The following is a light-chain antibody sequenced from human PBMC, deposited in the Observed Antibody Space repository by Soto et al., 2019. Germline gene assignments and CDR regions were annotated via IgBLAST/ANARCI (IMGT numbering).Light chain of an antibody. Sequence: EIVMTQSPATLSGSPGERATLSCRASQSISSSYLAWYQQKPGQAPRLLIYGASTRATGIPDRFSGSGSGTDFTLTISRLEPEDFAVYYCQQYGSSLGVTFGGGTKVDIK. CDR3: QQYGSSLGVT. CDR2: GAS. V-gene: IGKV3-20*01. CDR1: QSISSSY. J-gene: IGKJ4*01.